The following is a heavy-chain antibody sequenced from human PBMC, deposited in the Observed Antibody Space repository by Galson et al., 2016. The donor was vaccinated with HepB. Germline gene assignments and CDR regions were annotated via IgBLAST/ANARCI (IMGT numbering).Heavy chain of an antibody. CDR2: MYSNYSP. CDR3: ARQQVGNNWFDP. D-gene: IGHD1-14*01. CDR1: GASIRSYY. V-gene: IGHV4-59*01. J-gene: IGHJ5*02. Sequence: SETLSLTCTVSGASIRSYYWSWVRQPPGKGLEWIGCMYSNYSPTYNPSLKSRVSMLVDTSKNQFSLKVSSVTAAATAVYYWARQQVGNNWFDPRGQGALVTVSS.